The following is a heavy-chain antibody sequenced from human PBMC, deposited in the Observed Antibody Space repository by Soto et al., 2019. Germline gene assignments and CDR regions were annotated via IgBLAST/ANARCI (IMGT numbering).Heavy chain of an antibody. CDR1: GYTFTSYA. J-gene: IGHJ5*02. CDR3: ARDLDDILTGPNFDP. CDR2: INAGNGNT. Sequence: ASVKVSCKASGYTFTSYAMNWVRQAPGQRLEWMGWINAGNGNTKYSQKFQGRVTITRDTSASTAYMELSSLTSGDAAVYYCARDLDDILTGPNFDPWGQGTLVTVSS. D-gene: IGHD3-9*01. V-gene: IGHV1-3*01.